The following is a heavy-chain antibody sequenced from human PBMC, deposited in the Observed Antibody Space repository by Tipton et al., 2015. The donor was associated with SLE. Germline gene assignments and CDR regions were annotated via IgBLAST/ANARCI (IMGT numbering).Heavy chain of an antibody. CDR2: IYSRSSYL. D-gene: IGHD6-13*01. CDR3: ARGRTSYSSTSDSFDI. CDR1: GFTFGNSA. V-gene: IGHV3-21*03. J-gene: IGHJ3*02. Sequence: SLRLSCAASGFTFGNSAMCWVRQAPGKGLEWVSSIYSRSSYLYSADSVKGRFTISRDNAKNSLYLQLNSLRAEDTAVYYCARGRTSYSSTSDSFDIWGQGTMVTVSS.